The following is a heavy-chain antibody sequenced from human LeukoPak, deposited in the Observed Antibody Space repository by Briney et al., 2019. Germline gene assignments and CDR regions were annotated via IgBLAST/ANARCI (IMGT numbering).Heavy chain of an antibody. CDR3: ARGNWNYPFDY. Sequence: GGSLKLSCAASGFTFSASTMHWVRQASGKGLEWVGRIRSKGNSYATAYAASVKGRFTISRDDSKNTAYLQMNSLKTEDTAVYYCARGNWNYPFDYWGQGTLVTVSS. V-gene: IGHV3-73*01. CDR2: IRSKGNSYAT. CDR1: GFTFSAST. J-gene: IGHJ4*02. D-gene: IGHD1-7*01.